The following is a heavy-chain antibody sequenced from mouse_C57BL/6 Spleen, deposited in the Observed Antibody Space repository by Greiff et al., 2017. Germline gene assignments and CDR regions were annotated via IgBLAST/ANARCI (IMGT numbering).Heavy chain of an antibody. CDR2: IYPGDGDT. CDR3: ARDYDYGFAY. V-gene: IGHV1-82*01. J-gene: IGHJ3*01. Sequence: LVESGPELVKPGASVKISCMASGYAFSSSWMNWVKQRPGKGLEWIGRIYPGDGDTNYNGKFKGKATLTADKSSSTAYMQLSSLTSEDSAVYFCARDYDYGFAYWGQGTLVTVSA. D-gene: IGHD2-4*01. CDR1: GYAFSSSW.